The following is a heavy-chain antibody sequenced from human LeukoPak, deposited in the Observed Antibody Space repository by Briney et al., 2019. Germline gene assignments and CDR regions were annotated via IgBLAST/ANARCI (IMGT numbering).Heavy chain of an antibody. V-gene: IGHV1-2*06. CDR2: INPNSGGT. CDR1: GYTFTGYY. J-gene: IGHJ6*02. D-gene: IGHD6-13*01. CDR3: ARVCQQLNYYYGMDV. Sequence: GASVKVSCKASGYTFTGYYMHWVRQAPGQGLEWMGRINPNSGGTNYAQKFQGRVTMTRDTSISTAYMELSRLRSDDTAVYYCARVCQQLNYYYGMDVWGQGTTVTVSS.